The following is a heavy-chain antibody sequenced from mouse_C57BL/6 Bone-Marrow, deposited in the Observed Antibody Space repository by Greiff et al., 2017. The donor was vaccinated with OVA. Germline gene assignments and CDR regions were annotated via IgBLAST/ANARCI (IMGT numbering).Heavy chain of an antibody. CDR1: GYTFTSYW. D-gene: IGHD2-1*01. V-gene: IGHV1-5*01. Sequence: EVQLQQSGPVLARPGASVKMSCKTSGYTFTSYWMHWVKQRPGQGLEWIGAIYPGNSDTSYNQKFKGKAKLTAVTSASTAYMELSSLTNEDSAVYYCTGRSLWQRGFAYWGQGTLVTVSA. CDR3: TGRSLWQRGFAY. J-gene: IGHJ3*01. CDR2: IYPGNSDT.